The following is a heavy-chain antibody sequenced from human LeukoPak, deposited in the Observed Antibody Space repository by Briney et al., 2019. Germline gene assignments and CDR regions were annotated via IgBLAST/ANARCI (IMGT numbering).Heavy chain of an antibody. CDR1: GGSINAYY. Sequence: PSETLSLTCIVSGGSINAYYWSWIRLPAGKGLEWIGHIHTAGTTYNNPSLKSRVTMSVDTSKNQFSLKLSSVTAADTAVYYCARWDYYYYDSSGWLDPWGQGTLVTVSS. CDR2: IHTAGTT. J-gene: IGHJ5*02. V-gene: IGHV4-4*07. D-gene: IGHD3-22*01. CDR3: ARWDYYYYDSSGWLDP.